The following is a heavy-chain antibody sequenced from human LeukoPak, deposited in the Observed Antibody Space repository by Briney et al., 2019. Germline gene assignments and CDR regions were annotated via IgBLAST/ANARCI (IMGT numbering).Heavy chain of an antibody. CDR2: ISYDGSNK. D-gene: IGHD3-3*01. Sequence: GGSLRLSCAASGFTFSSYGMHWVRQAPGKGLEWVAVISYDGSNKYYADSVKGRFTISRDNSKNTLYLQMNSLRAEDTAVYYCAKVGSPSPLEWLLSGTLSYWGQGTLVTVSS. V-gene: IGHV3-30*18. CDR1: GFTFSSYG. CDR3: AKVGSPSPLEWLLSGTLSY. J-gene: IGHJ4*02.